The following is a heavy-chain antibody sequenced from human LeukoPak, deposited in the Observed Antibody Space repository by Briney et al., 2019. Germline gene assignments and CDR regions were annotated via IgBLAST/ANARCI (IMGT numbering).Heavy chain of an antibody. Sequence: GGSLRLSCAASGFTFSSYDMNWVRQAPGKGLEWVSAISGSGGSTYYADSVKGRFTISRDNSKNILYLQMNSLRAEDTALYYCAKSYSGSYDNYFDYWGQGTLVIVSS. CDR1: GFTFSSYD. D-gene: IGHD1-26*01. V-gene: IGHV3-23*01. J-gene: IGHJ4*02. CDR3: AKSYSGSYDNYFDY. CDR2: ISGSGGST.